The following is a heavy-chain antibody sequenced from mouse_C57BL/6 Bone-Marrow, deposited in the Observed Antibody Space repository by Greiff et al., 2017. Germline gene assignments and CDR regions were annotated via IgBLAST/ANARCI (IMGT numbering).Heavy chain of an antibody. J-gene: IGHJ1*03. CDR1: GFTFSDYG. V-gene: IGHV5-17*01. CDR2: ISSGSSTI. CDR3: ARPDYYGSSYERYFDV. Sequence: EVQLVESGGGLVKPGGSLKLSCAASGFTFSDYGMHWVRQAPEKGLEWVAYISSGSSTIYYADTVKGRFTISRDNAKNTLFLQMTSLRSEDTAMYYCARPDYYGSSYERYFDVWCTGTTVTVSS. D-gene: IGHD1-1*01.